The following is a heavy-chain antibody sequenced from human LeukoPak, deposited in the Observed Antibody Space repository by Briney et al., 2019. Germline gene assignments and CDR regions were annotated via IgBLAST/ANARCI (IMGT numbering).Heavy chain of an antibody. D-gene: IGHD5-18*01. V-gene: IGHV4-39*01. Sequence: PSETLSLTCTVSGGSISSSGYYWGWIRQPPGKGLEWIGSIYYSGSTYCNPSLKSRVTISVDTSKNQFSLKLSSVTVADTAVYYCARGGFYGYRPEWDYWGQGTLVTVSS. CDR3: ARGGFYGYRPEWDY. CDR1: GGSISSSGYY. CDR2: IYYSGST. J-gene: IGHJ4*02.